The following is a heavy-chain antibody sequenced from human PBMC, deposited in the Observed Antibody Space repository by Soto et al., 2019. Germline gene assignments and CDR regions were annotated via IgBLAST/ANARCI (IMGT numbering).Heavy chain of an antibody. J-gene: IGHJ4*02. D-gene: IGHD1-26*01. V-gene: IGHV4-59*01. CDR2: ISDSGRT. CDR1: GASITTFY. Sequence: QVQLQESGPGLVKPSETLSLTCTVSGASITTFYWSWIRQPPGRGLEWIGYISDSGRTDYIPSLKSRVTISVDPSKNQFSLKVSSVTAADTSVYYCARLLRGWDHRMAYFDYWGQGTLVTVSS. CDR3: ARLLRGWDHRMAYFDY.